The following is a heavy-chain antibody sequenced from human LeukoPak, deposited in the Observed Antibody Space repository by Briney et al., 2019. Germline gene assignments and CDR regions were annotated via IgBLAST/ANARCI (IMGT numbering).Heavy chain of an antibody. CDR2: IYYSGST. V-gene: IGHV4-59*01. Sequence: SETLSLTCTVSGGSISSYYWSWIRQPPGKGLEWIGYIYYSGSTNYNPSLKSRVTISVDTSKNQFSLKLSSVTAADTAVYYCARDRGVVVVPAAIQVFDYWGQGTLVTVSS. CDR1: GGSISSYY. J-gene: IGHJ4*02. D-gene: IGHD2-2*01. CDR3: ARDRGVVVVPAAIQVFDY.